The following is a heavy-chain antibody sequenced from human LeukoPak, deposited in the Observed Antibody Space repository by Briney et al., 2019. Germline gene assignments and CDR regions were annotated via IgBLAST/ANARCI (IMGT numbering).Heavy chain of an antibody. D-gene: IGHD3-10*01. Sequence: ASVKVSCKASGYTFTSYGFTWVRQARGQGLEWMGWVSTYNGDTSYAQQFQGRVTMTTDTSTSTAYMELRNLRSDDTAVYYCARSGVATCHYWGQGILVAVSS. CDR3: ARSGVATCHY. CDR1: GYTFTSYG. CDR2: VSTYNGDT. J-gene: IGHJ4*02. V-gene: IGHV1-18*01.